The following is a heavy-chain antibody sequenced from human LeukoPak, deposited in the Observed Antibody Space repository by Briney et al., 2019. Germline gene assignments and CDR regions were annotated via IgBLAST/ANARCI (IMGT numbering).Heavy chain of an antibody. D-gene: IGHD3-22*01. CDR1: LYTFTVYN. J-gene: IGHJ4*02. CDR3: ARGDSSPYSYSDN. V-gene: IGHV1-2*02. CDR2: INPNSGDT. Sequence: ASVKVSCKPSLYTFTVYNWQWCRQAPGQGLEWMGWINPNSGDTNYAQKFQGRVTMTRDTSISTGYLELSRLRSDDTAGFYCARGDSSPYSYSDNCGQGTLVTVSS.